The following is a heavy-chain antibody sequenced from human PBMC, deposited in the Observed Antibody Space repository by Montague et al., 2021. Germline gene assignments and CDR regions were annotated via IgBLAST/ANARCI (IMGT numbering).Heavy chain of an antibody. CDR1: GITFDYYW. CDR3: ARDRAAAGS. D-gene: IGHD6-13*01. Sequence: SLRLSCAASGITFDYYWMSWVRQAPGKGLEWVANINEDGSEKNYVDSVRGRFSISRDNTKNLLYFQMNSLRVEDTAVYYCARDRAAAGSWGHGTLVIVSS. CDR2: INEDGSEK. J-gene: IGHJ5*01. V-gene: IGHV3-7*01.